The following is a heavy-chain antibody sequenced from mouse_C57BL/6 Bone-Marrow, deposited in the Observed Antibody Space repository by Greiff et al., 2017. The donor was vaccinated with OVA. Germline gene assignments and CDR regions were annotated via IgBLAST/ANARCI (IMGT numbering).Heavy chain of an antibody. CDR3: ARRTVVAPGYYFDY. J-gene: IGHJ2*01. V-gene: IGHV1-18*01. Sequence: EVQLQQSGPELVKPGASVKIPCKASGYTFTDYNMDWVKQSHGKSLEWIGDINPNNGGTIYNQKFKGKATLTVDKSSSTAYMELRSLTSEDTAVYYCARRTVVAPGYYFDYWGQGTTLTVSS. D-gene: IGHD1-1*01. CDR2: INPNNGGT. CDR1: GYTFTDYN.